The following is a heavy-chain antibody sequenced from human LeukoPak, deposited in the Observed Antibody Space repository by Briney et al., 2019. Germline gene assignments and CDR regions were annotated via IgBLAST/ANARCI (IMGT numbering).Heavy chain of an antibody. J-gene: IGHJ4*02. V-gene: IGHV3-43*02. D-gene: IGHD3-22*01. CDR1: GFTFDDYA. Sequence: GGSLRLSCAASGFTFDDYAMHWVRQAPGKGLEWVSLISGDGGSTYYADSVKGRFTISRDNSKNSLYLQMNSLRTEDTALYYCAKDKLGGSSGYLGYFDYWGQGTLVTVSS. CDR3: AKDKLGGSSGYLGYFDY. CDR2: ISGDGGST.